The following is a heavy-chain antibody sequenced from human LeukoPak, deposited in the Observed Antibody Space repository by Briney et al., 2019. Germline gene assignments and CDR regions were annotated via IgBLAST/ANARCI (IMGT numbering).Heavy chain of an antibody. Sequence: GGSLRLFSAASGFTFSSYEMNWVRQAPGKGLEWVSYISSSGSTIYYADSVKGRFTISRDNAKNSLYLQMNGLRAEDTAVYYCATEGYRDSYWGQGTLVTVSS. CDR3: ATEGYRDSY. CDR2: ISSSGSTI. CDR1: GFTFSSYE. D-gene: IGHD6-13*01. J-gene: IGHJ4*02. V-gene: IGHV3-48*03.